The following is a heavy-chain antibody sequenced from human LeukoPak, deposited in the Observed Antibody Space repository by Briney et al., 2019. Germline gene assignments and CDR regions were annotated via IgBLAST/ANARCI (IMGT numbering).Heavy chain of an antibody. J-gene: IGHJ4*02. V-gene: IGHV1-18*01. D-gene: IGHD3-22*01. CDR3: ARVGLDYYYDSSGYYEYYFDN. CDR2: ISAYNGNT. Sequence: GASVKVSCKASGYTFTSYGISWVRQAPGQGLEWMGWISAYNGNTNYAQKFQGRVTMTRDTSISTAYMELSRLRSDDTAVYYCARVGLDYYYDSSGYYEYYFDNWGQGTLVTVSS. CDR1: GYTFTSYG.